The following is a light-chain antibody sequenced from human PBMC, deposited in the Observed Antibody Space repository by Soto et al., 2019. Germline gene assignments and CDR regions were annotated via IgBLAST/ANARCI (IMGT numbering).Light chain of an antibody. CDR3: QSYDSSLSASHV. J-gene: IGLJ1*01. CDR1: SSNIGAGYD. CDR2: GNS. Sequence: QSALTQPPSVSGAPGQRVTISCTGSSSNIGAGYDVHWYQQLPGTAPKLLIYGNSNRPSGVPDRFSGSKSGTSASLAITGLQAEDEADYYCQSYDSSLSASHVFGTGTKLTVL. V-gene: IGLV1-40*01.